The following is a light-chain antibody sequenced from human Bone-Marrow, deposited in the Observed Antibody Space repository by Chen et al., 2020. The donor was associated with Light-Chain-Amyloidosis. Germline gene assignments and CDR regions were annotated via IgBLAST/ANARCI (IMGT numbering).Light chain of an antibody. CDR3: QQTYNAPG. CDR2: SAS. CDR1: QSISNY. V-gene: IGKV1-39*01. J-gene: IGKJ3*01. Sequence: DIQMTQSPSSLSASVGDRVTMTCRASQSISNYLNWYQQRPGKAPKLQIHSASTLQSGVPSRFSGSGFGTDFTLAISSLQPEDFASYYCQQTYNAPGFGPGTKVDI.